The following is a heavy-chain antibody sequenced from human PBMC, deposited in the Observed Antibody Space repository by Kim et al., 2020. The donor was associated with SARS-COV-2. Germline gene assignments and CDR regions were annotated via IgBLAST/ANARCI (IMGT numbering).Heavy chain of an antibody. CDR3: TTLFYYDSSGYSPRAFDI. Sequence: GGSLRLSCAASGFTFSNAWMSWVRQAPGKGLEWVGRIKSKTDGGTTDYAAPVKGRFTISRDDSKNTLYLQMNSLKTEDTAVYYCTTLFYYDSSGYSPRAFDIWGQGTMVTVSS. V-gene: IGHV3-15*01. J-gene: IGHJ3*02. CDR1: GFTFSNAW. CDR2: IKSKTDGGTT. D-gene: IGHD3-22*01.